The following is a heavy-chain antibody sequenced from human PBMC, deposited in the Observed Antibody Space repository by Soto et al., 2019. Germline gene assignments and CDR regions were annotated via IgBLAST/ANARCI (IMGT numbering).Heavy chain of an antibody. V-gene: IGHV4-61*08. J-gene: IGHJ6*02. CDR2: IYYSGST. Sequence: PSETLSLTCTVSGVSISSGGYYWNWIRQRPGKGLEWIGYIYYSGSTNYNPSLKSRVTISVDTSKNQFSLKLSSVTAADTAVYYCARDFRVRGVHYYYYYGMDVWGQGTTVTVSS. D-gene: IGHD3-10*01. CDR1: GVSISSGGYY. CDR3: ARDFRVRGVHYYYYYGMDV.